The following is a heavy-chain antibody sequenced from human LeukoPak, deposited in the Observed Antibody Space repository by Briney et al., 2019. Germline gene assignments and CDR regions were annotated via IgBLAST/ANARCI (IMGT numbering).Heavy chain of an antibody. J-gene: IGHJ5*02. V-gene: IGHV1-69*13. CDR3: ARGQDYVDNWFDP. CDR1: GGTFISYA. CDR2: IIPIFGTA. Sequence: ASVKVSCKASGGTFISYAISWVRQAPGQGLEWMGEIIPIFGTANYAQKFQGRVTITADESTSTAYMELSSLRSEDTAVYYCARGQDYVDNWFDPWGQGTLVTVSS. D-gene: IGHD4-17*01.